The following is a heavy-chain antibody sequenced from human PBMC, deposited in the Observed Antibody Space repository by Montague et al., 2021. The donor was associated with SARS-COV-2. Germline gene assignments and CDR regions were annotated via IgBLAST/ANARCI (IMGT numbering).Heavy chain of an antibody. D-gene: IGHD3-3*01. Sequence: SETLSLTCTVSGGSISTTSYYWGWIRQPPGKGLEWIASIFYSGTTYYNPSLRSRVTISVQTSKNQFSLTVASVTAADTAIYYCASNFKCSYDMDVWGQGTTDIVSS. J-gene: IGHJ6*02. CDR3: ASNFKCSYDMDV. CDR1: GGSISTTSYY. CDR2: IFYSGTT. V-gene: IGHV4-39*07.